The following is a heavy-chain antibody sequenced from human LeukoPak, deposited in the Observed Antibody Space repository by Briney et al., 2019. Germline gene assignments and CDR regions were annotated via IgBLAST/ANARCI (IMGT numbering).Heavy chain of an antibody. CDR1: VGSISSGGYY. Sequence: SQTLSLTCTVSVGSISSGGYYRSWIRQHPGKGLEWIGYIYYSGSTYYNPSLKSRVTISVDTSKNQFSLKLSSVTAADTAVYYCARGGSSSMKDAFDIWGQGTMVTVSS. CDR3: ARGGSSSMKDAFDI. D-gene: IGHD6-13*01. J-gene: IGHJ3*02. CDR2: IYYSGST. V-gene: IGHV4-31*03.